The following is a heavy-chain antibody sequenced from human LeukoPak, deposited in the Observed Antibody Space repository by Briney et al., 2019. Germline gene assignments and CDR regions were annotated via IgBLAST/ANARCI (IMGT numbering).Heavy chain of an antibody. J-gene: IGHJ4*02. Sequence: GGSLRLSCAASGFTFSSYGMHWVRQAPGKGLEWVAFIRYDGSNKYYADSVKGRFTISRDNSKNTLYLQMNSLRAEDTAVYYCAKDEAGSGSPDLFDYWGQGTLVTVSS. V-gene: IGHV3-30*02. CDR3: AKDEAGSGSPDLFDY. CDR2: IRYDGSNK. CDR1: GFTFSSYG. D-gene: IGHD3-10*01.